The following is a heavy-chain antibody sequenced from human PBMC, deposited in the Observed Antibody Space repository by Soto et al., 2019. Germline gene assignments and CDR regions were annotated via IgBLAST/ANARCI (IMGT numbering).Heavy chain of an antibody. J-gene: IGHJ6*02. Sequence: PSETLSLTCAVYGGSFSGYYWSWIRQPPGKGLEWIGEINHSGSTNYNPSLKSRVTISVDTSKNQFSLKLSSVTAADTAVYYCARVLVAATPDLYYYYYYGMDVWGQGTTVTVSS. CDR2: INHSGST. D-gene: IGHD2-15*01. V-gene: IGHV4-34*01. CDR3: ARVLVAATPDLYYYYYYGMDV. CDR1: GGSFSGYY.